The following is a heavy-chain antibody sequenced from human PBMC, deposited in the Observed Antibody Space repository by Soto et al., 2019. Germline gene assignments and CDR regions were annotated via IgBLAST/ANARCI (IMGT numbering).Heavy chain of an antibody. J-gene: IGHJ5*02. CDR3: ATYDILTGWS. D-gene: IGHD3-9*01. CDR1: GGTFSGYA. CDR2: IIPIFGTA. V-gene: IGHV1-69*13. Sequence: ASVKVSCKASGGTFSGYAISWVRQAPGQGLEWMGGIIPIFGTANYAQKFQGRVTITADESTSTAYMELSSLRSEDTAVYYCATYDILTGWSWGQGTLVTVSS.